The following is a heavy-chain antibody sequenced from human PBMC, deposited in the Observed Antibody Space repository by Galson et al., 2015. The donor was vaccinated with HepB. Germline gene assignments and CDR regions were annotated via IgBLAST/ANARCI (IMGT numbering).Heavy chain of an antibody. Sequence: SLRLSCAASGFTFSGSAMHWVRQASGKGLEWVGRIRSKANSYATAYAASVKGRFTISRDDSKNTAYLQMNSLKTEDTAVYYCTRHPSFTSIVGADDYWGQGTLVTVSS. CDR1: GFTFSGSA. CDR3: TRHPSFTSIVGADDY. CDR2: IRSKANSYAT. J-gene: IGHJ4*02. V-gene: IGHV3-73*01. D-gene: IGHD1-26*01.